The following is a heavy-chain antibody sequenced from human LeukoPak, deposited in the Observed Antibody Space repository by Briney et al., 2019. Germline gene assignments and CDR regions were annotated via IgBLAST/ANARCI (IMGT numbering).Heavy chain of an antibody. V-gene: IGHV3-30*18. D-gene: IGHD1-1*01. Sequence: GGTLRLSCAASGFTFSSYWMHWVRQAPGKGLVWVAVIAYDGNNTYYGDSVRGRFTISRDNSKKMVYLEMNSLRVEDTAVYYCAKTGMLRRVGYLDVWGKGTAVIVSS. J-gene: IGHJ6*04. CDR3: AKTGMLRRVGYLDV. CDR1: GFTFSSYW. CDR2: IAYDGNNT.